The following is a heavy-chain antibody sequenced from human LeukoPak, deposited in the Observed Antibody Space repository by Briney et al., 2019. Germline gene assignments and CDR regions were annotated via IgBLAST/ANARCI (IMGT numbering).Heavy chain of an antibody. CDR1: GFTFSTYG. D-gene: IGHD3-22*01. Sequence: GGSLRLSCEASGFTFSTYGMHWVRQAPGKGLEWVAVIWYDGSNKYYADSVKGRLTISRDNSKNTLFLQMNSLRAEDTAVYYCTRGNYDSSGTFDYWGQGTLVTVSS. V-gene: IGHV3-33*01. CDR3: TRGNYDSSGTFDY. J-gene: IGHJ4*02. CDR2: IWYDGSNK.